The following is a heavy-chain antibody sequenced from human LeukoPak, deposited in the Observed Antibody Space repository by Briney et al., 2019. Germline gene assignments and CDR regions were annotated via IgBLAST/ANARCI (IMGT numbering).Heavy chain of an antibody. CDR2: ISSSSSYI. J-gene: IGHJ4*02. V-gene: IGHV3-21*01. CDR3: ASHVGATIGDRSDY. D-gene: IGHD1-26*01. CDR1: GFTFSSYS. Sequence: PGGSLRLSYAASGFTFSSYSMNWVRQAPGKGLEWVSSISSSSSYIYYADSVKGRFTIPRDNAKNSLYLQMNSLRAEDTAVYYCASHVGATIGDRSDYWGQGTLVTVSS.